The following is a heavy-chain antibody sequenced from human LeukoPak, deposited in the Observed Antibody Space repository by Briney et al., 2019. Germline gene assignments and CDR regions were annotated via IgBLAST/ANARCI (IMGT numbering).Heavy chain of an antibody. CDR2: ISSSSSYI. J-gene: IGHJ1*01. Sequence: PGGSLRLSCAASGFTFSNYNMNWVRQAPGKGLEWVSSISSSSSYIYYADSVKGRFTISRDNSKNTLYLQMNSLRAEDTAVYYCASDSYSPEYFQHWGQGTLVTVSS. V-gene: IGHV3-21*01. CDR1: GFTFSNYN. CDR3: ASDSYSPEYFQH. D-gene: IGHD2-15*01.